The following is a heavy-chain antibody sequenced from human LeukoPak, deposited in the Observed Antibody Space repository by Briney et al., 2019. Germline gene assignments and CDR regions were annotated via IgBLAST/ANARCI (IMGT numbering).Heavy chain of an antibody. J-gene: IGHJ3*02. D-gene: IGHD5-24*01. Sequence: SETLSLTCSVSGGSITGYYWSWIRQPPGKGLEWIGYIHYSGVTNYDPSLKSRVTISVDTSKNQFSLKLSSVTAADTAVYYCAGRLWRRDGYNLSAFDIWGQGTMVTVSS. CDR3: AGRLWRRDGYNLSAFDI. CDR1: GGSITGYY. CDR2: IHYSGVT. V-gene: IGHV4-59*01.